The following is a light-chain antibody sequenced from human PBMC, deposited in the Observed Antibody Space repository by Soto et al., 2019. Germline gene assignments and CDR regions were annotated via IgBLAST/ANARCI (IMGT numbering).Light chain of an antibody. J-gene: IGKJ2*01. CDR2: DAS. CDR3: QQYTTYPYT. CDR1: QRVTNW. V-gene: IGKV1-5*01. Sequence: DIQMTQSPSTLSASVGDRVTITCRASQRVTNWLAWYQQKPGKAPNLLIYDASRLQSGIPSRFSGSGSGTEFTLTISSLQPDDFATYYCQQYTTYPYTFGQGTKLEIK.